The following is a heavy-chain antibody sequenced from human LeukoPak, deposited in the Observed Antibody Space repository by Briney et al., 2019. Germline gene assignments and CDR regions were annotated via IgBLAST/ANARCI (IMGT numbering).Heavy chain of an antibody. CDR2: IIPISGTA. CDR3: ARDRICSGGRCYSGWFDP. V-gene: IGHV1-69*13. Sequence: SVKVSFKASGGTFSSYAISWVRQAPGQGLEWMGGIIPISGTANYAQKFQGRVTITADESTNTAYMELSSLRSEDTAVYYCARDRICSGGRCYSGWFDPWGQGTLVTVSS. J-gene: IGHJ5*02. CDR1: GGTFSSYA. D-gene: IGHD2-15*01.